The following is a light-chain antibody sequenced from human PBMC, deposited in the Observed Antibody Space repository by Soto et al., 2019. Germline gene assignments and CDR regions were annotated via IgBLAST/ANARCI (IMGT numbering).Light chain of an antibody. J-gene: IGLJ1*01. Sequence: QSVLTQPASVSGSPGQSITISCTGTSSDIGGYYYVSWYQHHPGKTPKLIIYQVTNRPSGVSHRFSGSKSGNTASLTISGLQAEVEADYSCCSSGASPTYVFGTGTKVPV. CDR2: QVT. CDR3: CSSGASPTYV. CDR1: SSDIGGYYY. V-gene: IGLV2-14*01.